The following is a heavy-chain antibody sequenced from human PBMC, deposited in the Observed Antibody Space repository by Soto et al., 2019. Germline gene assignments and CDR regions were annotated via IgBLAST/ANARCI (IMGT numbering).Heavy chain of an antibody. D-gene: IGHD6-19*01. CDR1: GFTFNTYG. CDR2: ISYDGSNE. CDR3: AKSLAVAAGWFDP. Sequence: LRLSCAASGFTFNTYGMHWVRQAPGKGLEWVAFISYDGSNEYYADSVKGRFTISRDNSKNTVFLQMNSLRGEDTAVYYCAKSLAVAAGWFDPWGQGALVTVSS. V-gene: IGHV3-30*18. J-gene: IGHJ5*02.